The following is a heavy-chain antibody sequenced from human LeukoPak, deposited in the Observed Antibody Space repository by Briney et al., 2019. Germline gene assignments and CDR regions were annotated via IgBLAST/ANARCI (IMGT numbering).Heavy chain of an antibody. CDR1: GFTFSSYW. D-gene: IGHD3-9*01. Sequence: GGSLRLSCAASGFTFSSYWMSWVRQAPGKGLEWVANIKQDGSEKYYVDSVKGRFTISRDNAKNSLYLQMNSLRAEDTAVYYCARGGLRYFDWLLSSAFDIWGQGTMVTVSS. CDR3: ARGGLRYFDWLLSSAFDI. J-gene: IGHJ3*02. CDR2: IKQDGSEK. V-gene: IGHV3-7*01.